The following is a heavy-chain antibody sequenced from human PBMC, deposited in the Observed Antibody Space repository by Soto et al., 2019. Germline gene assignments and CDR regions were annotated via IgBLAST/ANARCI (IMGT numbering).Heavy chain of an antibody. CDR2: ISEAGSNT. CDR1: GFTFSSFA. J-gene: IGHJ4*02. Sequence: QVQLVESGGGVLQPGRSLRLSCEASGFTFSSFAMHWVRKAPGKGLEWVAFISEAGSNTYYADSVKGRVSISRDNSKKTVSLEINSRRAEDTAVFHCAKDLSLGIVGAWGHYFEYWGQGTLVTVSS. V-gene: IGHV3-30-3*01. D-gene: IGHD1-26*01. CDR3: AKDLSLGIVGAWGHYFEY.